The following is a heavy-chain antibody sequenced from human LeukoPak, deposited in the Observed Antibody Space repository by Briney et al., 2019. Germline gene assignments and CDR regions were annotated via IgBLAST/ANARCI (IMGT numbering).Heavy chain of an antibody. CDR2: ISGRGGST. CDR1: GFTFSSYA. V-gene: IGHV3-23*01. CDR3: AKDTSGYSAHNGFDP. D-gene: IGHD6-13*01. Sequence: GGSLRLSCAASGFTFSSYAMSWVHHAPGKGLEWVSAISGRGGSTYYADSVKGRFTISRGNSKNTLYLQMNSLRAEDTAVYYCAKDTSGYSAHNGFDPWGQGTLVTVSS. J-gene: IGHJ5*02.